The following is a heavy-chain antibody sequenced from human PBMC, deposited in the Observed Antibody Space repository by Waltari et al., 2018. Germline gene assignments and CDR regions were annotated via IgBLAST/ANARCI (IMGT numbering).Heavy chain of an antibody. CDR2: ISHDGSNR. CDR3: ARDSRRGVVVRVF. CDR1: GFAFNIYS. D-gene: IGHD2-15*01. J-gene: IGHJ4*02. Sequence: QVQLGESGGGVVQPGRCRRLSCTTPGFAFNIYSLHWVRQAPGKGLEWVALISHDGSNRYYADSVKGRFTISRDDSQSTLYLQMDSLNSDDTGVYYCARDSRRGVVVRVFWGQGTLVTVSS. V-gene: IGHV3-30-3*01.